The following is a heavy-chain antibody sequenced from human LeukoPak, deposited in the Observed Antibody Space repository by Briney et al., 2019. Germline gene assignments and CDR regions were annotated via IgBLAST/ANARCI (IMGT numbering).Heavy chain of an antibody. J-gene: IGHJ4*02. CDR1: GDSINSSNW. Sequence: SGTLSLTCAVSGDSINSSNWWGWVRQSPGKGLEWIGEMYHSGSTNYNPSLKSRVAISVDTSKNQISLKLNSVTAADTAVYYCARGGGNWNDAGLDYWGQGTLVTVSS. V-gene: IGHV4-4*02. CDR2: MYHSGST. D-gene: IGHD1-20*01. CDR3: ARGGGNWNDAGLDY.